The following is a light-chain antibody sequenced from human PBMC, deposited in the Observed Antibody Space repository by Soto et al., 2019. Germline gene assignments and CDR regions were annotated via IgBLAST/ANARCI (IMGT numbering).Light chain of an antibody. CDR3: SSYTSSSTLV. V-gene: IGLV2-14*01. CDR1: SSDVGGYNY. Sequence: QSALTQPASVSGSPGQSITISCTGTSSDVGGYNYVSWYQQHPGKDPKLMIYEVSNRPSGVSNRFSGSKPGNTASLTISGLQAEDEDDYYCSSYTSSSTLVFGGGTKLTV. J-gene: IGLJ2*01. CDR2: EVS.